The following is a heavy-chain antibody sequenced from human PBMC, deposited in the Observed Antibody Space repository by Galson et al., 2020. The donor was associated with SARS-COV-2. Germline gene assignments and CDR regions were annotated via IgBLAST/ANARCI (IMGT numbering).Heavy chain of an antibody. D-gene: IGHD1-1*01. V-gene: IGHV4-34*01. CDR3: TRLYNWNDRDYRNGLDV. Sequence: SETLSLTCAVYGGSLSGYYWSWIRQPPGKGLEWIGEINHSGNTNYNPSLKSRVTTSVDTSKNQLSLKLRSVPAADTAVYYCTRLYNWNDRDYRNGLDVWGQGTTVTVAS. J-gene: IGHJ6*02. CDR1: GGSLSGYY. CDR2: INHSGNT.